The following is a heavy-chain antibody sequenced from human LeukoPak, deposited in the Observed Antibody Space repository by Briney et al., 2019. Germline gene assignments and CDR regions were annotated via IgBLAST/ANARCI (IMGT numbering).Heavy chain of an antibody. CDR1: GGSISSGSYY. D-gene: IGHD3-9*01. Sequence: SETLSLTCTVSGGSISSGSYYWSWIRQPAGKGREWIGRIYTSGSTNYNPSLKSRVTISVDTSKNQFSLKRSSVTAADTAVYHCARDSYYDILTGYYNYFDYWGQGTLVTVSS. V-gene: IGHV4-61*02. J-gene: IGHJ4*02. CDR2: IYTSGST. CDR3: ARDSYYDILTGYYNYFDY.